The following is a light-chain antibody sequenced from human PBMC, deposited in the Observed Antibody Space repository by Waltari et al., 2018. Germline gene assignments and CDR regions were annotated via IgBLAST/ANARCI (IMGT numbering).Light chain of an antibody. CDR3: HQYYSTPRT. CDR1: QSVLFNSNNKNN. J-gene: IGKJ3*01. CDR2: WAS. Sequence: DIVMTQSPDSLAASLGQRATMNCKSSQSVLFNSNNKNNLAWYQQKPGQPPKLLIYWASSRESGVPDRFSGSGSGTDFTLTISSLQAEDVAVYYCHQYYSTPRTFGPGTKVDIK. V-gene: IGKV4-1*01.